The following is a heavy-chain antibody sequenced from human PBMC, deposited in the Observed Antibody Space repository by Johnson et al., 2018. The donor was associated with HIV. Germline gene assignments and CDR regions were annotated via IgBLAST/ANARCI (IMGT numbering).Heavy chain of an antibody. D-gene: IGHD6-13*01. J-gene: IGHJ3*02. CDR3: ARGVYSSSWYGAFDI. CDR2: IYGGGSGGST. CDR1: GFTFSNAW. Sequence: VQLVESGGGVVRPGGSLRVSCAASGFTFSNAWMSWVRQAPGKGLEWVSVIYGGGSGGSTYYVDSVKGRFTISRDNSKNTLYLQMNSLRAEDTAVYYCARGVYSSSWYGAFDIWGQGTMVTVSS. V-gene: IGHV3-66*01.